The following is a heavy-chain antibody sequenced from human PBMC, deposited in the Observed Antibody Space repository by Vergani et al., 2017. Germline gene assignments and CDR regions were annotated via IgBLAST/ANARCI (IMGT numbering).Heavy chain of an antibody. J-gene: IGHJ5*02. V-gene: IGHV4-61*02. CDR1: GGSISSGSYY. CDR2: IYTSGSP. CDR3: ARDQPYDSSGYYQGWFDP. D-gene: IGHD3-22*01. Sequence: QVQLQESGPGLVKPSQTLSLTCTVSGGSISSGSYYWSWIRQPAGKGLEWIGRIYTSGSPNYNPSLKSRVTISVAPSRNQFCLKLSSVTAADTAVYYCARDQPYDSSGYYQGWFDPWGQGTLVTVSS.